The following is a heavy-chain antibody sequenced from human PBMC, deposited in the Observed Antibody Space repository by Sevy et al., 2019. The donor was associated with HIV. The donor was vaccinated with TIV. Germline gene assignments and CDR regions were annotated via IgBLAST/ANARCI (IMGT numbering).Heavy chain of an antibody. CDR1: GGSITSLY. D-gene: IGHD1-26*01. CDR2: IYYNGHI. J-gene: IGHJ4*02. Sequence: ETLSLTCTVSGGSITSLYWNWIRHPPGKGLEWIANIYYNGHINYNPSLKSRFTLSLDTSKNQFSLRLSAVAAADTAMYYCAGENAWGRGYSWGQGTLVTVSS. V-gene: IGHV4-59*08. CDR3: AGENAWGRGYS.